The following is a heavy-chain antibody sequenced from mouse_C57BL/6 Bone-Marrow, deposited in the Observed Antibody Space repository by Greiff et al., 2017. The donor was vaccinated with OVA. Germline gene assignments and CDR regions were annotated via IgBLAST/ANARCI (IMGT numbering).Heavy chain of an antibody. J-gene: IGHJ4*01. V-gene: IGHV7-1*01. CDR3: ARDAPRAMDY. CDR1: GFTFSDFY. Sequence: EVMLVESGGGLVQSGRSLRLSCATSGFTFSDFYMEWVRQAPGKGLEWIAASRNKANDYTTEYSASVKGRFIVSRDTSQSILYLQMNALRAEDTAIYYCARDAPRAMDYWGQGTSVTVSS. CDR2: SRNKANDYTT.